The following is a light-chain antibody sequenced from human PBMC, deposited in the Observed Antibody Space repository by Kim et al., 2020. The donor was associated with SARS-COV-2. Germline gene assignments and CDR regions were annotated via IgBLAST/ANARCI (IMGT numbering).Light chain of an antibody. CDR1: SLRSYY. CDR3: NSRDSSDWV. Sequence: SSELTQDPAVSVALGQTVRITCQGDSLRSYYASWYQQKPGQAPVLVIYGKNNRPSGIPDRFSGSSSGNTASFIITGAQAEDEADYYFNSRDSSDWVFGGG. V-gene: IGLV3-19*01. CDR2: GKN. J-gene: IGLJ3*02.